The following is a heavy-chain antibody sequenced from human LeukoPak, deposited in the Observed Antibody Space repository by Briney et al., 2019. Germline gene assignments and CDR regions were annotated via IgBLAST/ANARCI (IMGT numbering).Heavy chain of an antibody. D-gene: IGHD3-10*01. V-gene: IGHV4-4*07. CDR2: MYTRGNS. CDR3: AREGFGEANFDF. J-gene: IGHJ4*02. Sequence: SSETLSLTCTVSGGSMNDYSRSWIRQSAGNGLEWIGRMYTRGNSHYNPSLTSRVTISIDESKNQFSLKLRSVTAADTAVYYCAREGFGEANFDFWGQGTRVTVSS. CDR1: GGSMNDYS.